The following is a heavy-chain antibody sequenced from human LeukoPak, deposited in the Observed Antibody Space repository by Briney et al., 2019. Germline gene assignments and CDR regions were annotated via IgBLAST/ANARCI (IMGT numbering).Heavy chain of an antibody. CDR2: INHSGST. D-gene: IGHD3-10*01. Sequence: PSETLSLTCAVYGGSFSGYYWSWIRQPPGKGLEWIGEINHSGSTNYNPSLKSRVTISVDTSKNQFSLKLSSVTAADTAVYYCARGPHITMVRGVIRYWGQGTLVTVSS. J-gene: IGHJ4*02. V-gene: IGHV4-34*01. CDR1: GGSFSGYY. CDR3: ARGPHITMVRGVIRY.